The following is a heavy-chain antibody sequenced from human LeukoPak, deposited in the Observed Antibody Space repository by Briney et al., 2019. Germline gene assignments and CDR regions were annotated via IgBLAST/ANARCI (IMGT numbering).Heavy chain of an antibody. V-gene: IGHV1-3*01. D-gene: IGHD3-10*01. Sequence: GASVKVSCKASGYTFTSYAMHWVRQAPGQRLEWMGWINAGNGNTKYSQKFQGRVTITRDTSASTAYMELSSLRSEDTAVYYCARHREVREGSLDYWGQGTLVTVSS. CDR1: GYTFTSYA. CDR3: ARHREVREGSLDY. CDR2: INAGNGNT. J-gene: IGHJ4*02.